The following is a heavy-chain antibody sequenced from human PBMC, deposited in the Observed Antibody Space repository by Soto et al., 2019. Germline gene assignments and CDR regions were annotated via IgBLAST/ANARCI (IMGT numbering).Heavy chain of an antibody. CDR1: GGSISSGDYY. J-gene: IGHJ4*02. V-gene: IGHV4-30-4*01. D-gene: IGHD6-13*01. CDR3: ARERTTAGTDFDC. Sequence: SETLSLTCTVSGGSISSGDYYWSWIRQPPGKGLEWIGYIHYSGKSFTKPSLKSRVTISEDTSKNQFSLKLSSVTAADTAVYYCARERTTAGTDFDCWGQGTLVTVSS. CDR2: IHYSGKS.